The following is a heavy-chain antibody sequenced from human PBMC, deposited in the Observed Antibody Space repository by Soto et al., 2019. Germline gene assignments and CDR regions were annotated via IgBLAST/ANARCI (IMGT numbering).Heavy chain of an antibody. D-gene: IGHD4-17*01. CDR1: GFTFSSYG. V-gene: IGHV3-30*18. CDR2: ISYDGSNK. Sequence: GGSLRLSCAASGFTFSSYGMHWVRQAPGKGLEWVAVISYDGSNKYYADSVKGRFTISRDNSKNTLYLQMNSLRAEDTAVYYCAKEGGDLDDYVYYFQHWGQGTLVTVSS. CDR3: AKEGGDLDDYVYYFQH. J-gene: IGHJ1*01.